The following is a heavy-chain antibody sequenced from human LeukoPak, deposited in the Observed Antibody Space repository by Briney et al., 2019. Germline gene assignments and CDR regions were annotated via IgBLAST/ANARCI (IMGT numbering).Heavy chain of an antibody. CDR1: GFTFSSYG. V-gene: IGHV3-30*02. Sequence: GGSLRLSCAASGFTFSSYGMHWVRQAPGKGLEWVAFIRYDGSNKYYADSVKGRFTISRDNSKNTLYLQMNSLRAEDTAVYYCAKDVRAYGSGSYCYFDYWGQGTLVAVSS. D-gene: IGHD3-10*01. CDR2: IRYDGSNK. J-gene: IGHJ4*02. CDR3: AKDVRAYGSGSYCYFDY.